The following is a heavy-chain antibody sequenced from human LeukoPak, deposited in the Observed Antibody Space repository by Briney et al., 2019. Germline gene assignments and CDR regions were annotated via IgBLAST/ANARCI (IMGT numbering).Heavy chain of an antibody. CDR1: GFTFSSDG. CDR2: ISYDGSNK. CDR3: AKDRPQWSTGGFDY. D-gene: IGHD2-8*01. J-gene: IGHJ4*02. Sequence: GGSLRLSCAASGFTFSSDGMHWVRQAPGKGLEWVAVISYDGSNKYYADSVKGRFTISRDNSKNTLYLQMNSLRAEDTAVYYCAKDRPQWSTGGFDYWGQGTLVTVSS. V-gene: IGHV3-30*18.